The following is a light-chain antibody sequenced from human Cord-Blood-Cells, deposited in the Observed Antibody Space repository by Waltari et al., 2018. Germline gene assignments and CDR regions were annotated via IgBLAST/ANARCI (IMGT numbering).Light chain of an antibody. Sequence: ELVMTQSPVTLPVSPGERTTPACRASQRVSSNLAWYQQKPGQAPRLLIYGASTRATGIPARFSGSGSGTEFTLTISSLQSEDFAVYYCQQYKNWPPSFTFGPGTKVDIK. CDR1: QRVSSN. J-gene: IGKJ3*01. CDR2: GAS. V-gene: IGKV3-15*01. CDR3: QQYKNWPPSFT.